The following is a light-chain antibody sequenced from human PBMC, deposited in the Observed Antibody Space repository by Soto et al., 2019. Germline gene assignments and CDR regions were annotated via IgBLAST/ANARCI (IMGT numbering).Light chain of an antibody. V-gene: IGKV3-20*01. CDR1: QSVSSNY. J-gene: IGKJ5*01. CDR2: GAS. Sequence: EIVLTQSPGTLSLSPGERATLSCRASQSVSSNYLAWYQQKPGRAPGLLIYGASSRATGIPDRFTGSGSGTDFTLTISRLVPEDFAVYYCQQYGSSPITFGQGTRLEIK. CDR3: QQYGSSPIT.